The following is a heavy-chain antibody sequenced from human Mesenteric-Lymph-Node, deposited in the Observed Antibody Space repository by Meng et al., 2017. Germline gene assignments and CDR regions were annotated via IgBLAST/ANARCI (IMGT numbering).Heavy chain of an antibody. CDR3: ARETPSCGGDCYDL. D-gene: IGHD2-21*01. V-gene: IGHV3-20*04. J-gene: IGHJ5*02. CDR2: INWNGGST. CDR1: GFPVSQHH. Sequence: GESLKISCEVSGFPVSQHHISWVRQAPGKGLEWVSGINWNGGSTGYADSVKGRFTISRDNAKNSLYLQMNSLRAEDTAVYYCARETPSCGGDCYDLWGQGTQVTVSS.